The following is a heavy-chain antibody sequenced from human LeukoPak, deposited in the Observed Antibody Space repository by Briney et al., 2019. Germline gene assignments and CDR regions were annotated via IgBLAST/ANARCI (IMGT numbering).Heavy chain of an antibody. Sequence: SETLSVTCTDSGGSINSYYWSWIRQPPGKGLEWIGYIYYAGSTNYNPSLKSRITISVDTSKNQFSLKLTSITAADTAVYYCARVRGGTYNHYFDYWGQGTLVTVSS. J-gene: IGHJ4*02. D-gene: IGHD5-24*01. V-gene: IGHV4-59*01. CDR2: IYYAGST. CDR1: GGSINSYY. CDR3: ARVRGGTYNHYFDY.